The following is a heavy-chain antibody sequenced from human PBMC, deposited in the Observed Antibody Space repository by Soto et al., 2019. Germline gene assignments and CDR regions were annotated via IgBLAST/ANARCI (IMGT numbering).Heavy chain of an antibody. J-gene: IGHJ6*02. Sequence: PGESLKISCKGSGYSFTSYWIGWVRQMPGKGLEWMGRIDPSDSYTNYSPSFQGHVTISADKSISTAYLQWSSLKASDTAMYYCARLISGSYYSPYYYYGMDVWGQGTTVTVSS. D-gene: IGHD1-26*01. CDR1: GYSFTSYW. CDR3: ARLISGSYYSPYYYYGMDV. V-gene: IGHV5-10-1*01. CDR2: IDPSDSYT.